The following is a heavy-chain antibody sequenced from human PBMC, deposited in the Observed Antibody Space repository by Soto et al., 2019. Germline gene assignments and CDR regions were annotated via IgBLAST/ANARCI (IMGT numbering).Heavy chain of an antibody. J-gene: IGHJ5*02. D-gene: IGHD3-3*01. CDR2: ISSSGSTI. CDR1: AFTFSDYY. Sequence: PGGSLRLSCAASAFTFSDYYMRWIRQAPGKGLEWVSYISSSGSTIYYADSVKGRFTISRDNAKNSLYLQMNSLRAEDTAVYYCARDHPECDYWRCLLEFDPWGQGPLVTVSS. CDR3: ARDHPECDYWRCLLEFDP. V-gene: IGHV3-11*04.